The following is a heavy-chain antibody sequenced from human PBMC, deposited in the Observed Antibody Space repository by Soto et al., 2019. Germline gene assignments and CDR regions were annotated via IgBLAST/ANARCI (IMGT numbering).Heavy chain of an antibody. D-gene: IGHD3-16*02. J-gene: IGHJ4*02. CDR2: INTYNGKT. V-gene: IGHV1-18*04. CDR3: AAGFITLAGVFGNY. CDR1: GNTFSPSG. Sequence: ASVKWSCKASGNTFSPSGINWVRQAPGHGLEWMGWINTYNGKTDYAQNLQGRVTMTTDTSTNTAYLVLTSLSSDDTAVYYCAAGFITLAGVFGNYWGQGTLVTGSS.